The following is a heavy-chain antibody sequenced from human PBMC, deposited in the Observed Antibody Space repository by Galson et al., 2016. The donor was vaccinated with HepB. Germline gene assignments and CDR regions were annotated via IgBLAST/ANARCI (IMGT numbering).Heavy chain of an antibody. J-gene: IGHJ4*02. CDR2: ITWNSPYI. V-gene: IGHV3-9*01. CDR1: GFSIDDYA. CDR3: AKAGYLVIHFFDH. Sequence: SLRLSCAGSGFSIDDYAMHWVRQAPGKGLEWVSGITWNSPYIDYADAVKGRFTISRDIAKNSLYREMNSLRPEDTAFYYCAKAGYLVIHFFDHWGPGTVVTVSS. D-gene: IGHD2-21*01.